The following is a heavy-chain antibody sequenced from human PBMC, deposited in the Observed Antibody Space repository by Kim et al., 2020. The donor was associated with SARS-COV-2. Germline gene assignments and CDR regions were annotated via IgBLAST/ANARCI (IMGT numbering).Heavy chain of an antibody. CDR3: ARRLTGYSSSWYDWNYYYGMDV. D-gene: IGHD6-13*01. CDR1: GGSISSSSYY. V-gene: IGHV4-39*01. CDR2: IYYSGST. J-gene: IGHJ6*02. Sequence: SETLSLTCTVSGGSISSSSYYWGWIRQPPGKGLEWIGSIYYSGSTYYNPSLKSRVTISVDTSKNQFSLKLSSVTAADTAVYYCARRLTGYSSSWYDWNYYYGMDVWGQGTTVTVSS.